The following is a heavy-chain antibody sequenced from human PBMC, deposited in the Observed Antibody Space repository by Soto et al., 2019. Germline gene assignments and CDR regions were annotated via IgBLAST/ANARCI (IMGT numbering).Heavy chain of an antibody. CDR3: AIVGGGFRFDY. CDR1: GFTFSSYA. J-gene: IGHJ4*02. V-gene: IGHV3-30-3*01. CDR2: ISYDGSNK. D-gene: IGHD3-16*01. Sequence: QVQLVESGGGVVQPGRSLRLSCAASGFTFSSYAMHWVRQAPGKGLEWVAVISYDGSNKYYADSVKGRFTISRDNSKNTLYLQMNSLRAEDTAVYYCAIVGGGFRFDYWGQGTLVTVSS.